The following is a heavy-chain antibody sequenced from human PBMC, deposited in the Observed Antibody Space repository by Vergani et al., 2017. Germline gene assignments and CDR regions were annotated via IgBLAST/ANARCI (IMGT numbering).Heavy chain of an antibody. J-gene: IGHJ4*02. CDR2: VNFVTGAA. V-gene: IGHV1-46*02. D-gene: IGHD2-15*01. Sequence: QVQLVQSGAAVKKPGASEKVSCTASGYIFKNYYMHWLRLAPGQGFQWMGVVNFVTGAATSPQKFEGRITMTRDTSTATFYMDMSSLKYENTAIYYCAISLWCCTSGSCRPYYFDLWGQGTLVTVSS. CDR1: GYIFKNYY. CDR3: AISLWCCTSGSCRPYYFDL.